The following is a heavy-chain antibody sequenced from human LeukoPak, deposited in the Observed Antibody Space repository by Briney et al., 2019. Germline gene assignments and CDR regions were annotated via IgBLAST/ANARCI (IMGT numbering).Heavy chain of an antibody. CDR1: RFTFSSYA. Sequence: GGSLRLSCAPSRFTFSSYAMSWVRQAPGKGLEWVSVIYSGGSTYYADSVKGRFTISRDNSKTTLYLQMNSLRAEDTAVYYCARALNTPGSLLWFGEFYGMDVWGQGTTVTVSS. D-gene: IGHD3-10*01. CDR2: IYSGGST. V-gene: IGHV3-66*01. CDR3: ARALNTPGSLLWFGEFYGMDV. J-gene: IGHJ6*02.